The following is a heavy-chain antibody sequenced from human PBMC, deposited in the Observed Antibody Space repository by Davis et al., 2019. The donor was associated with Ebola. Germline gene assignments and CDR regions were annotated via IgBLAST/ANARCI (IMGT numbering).Heavy chain of an antibody. V-gene: IGHV4-61*09. J-gene: IGHJ4*02. CDR1: GDSISSGSYY. CDR3: ARDRNDTSGYGF. D-gene: IGHD3-22*01. CDR2: MYTSGST. Sequence: SETLSLTCSVSGDSISSGSYYWSWIRQPSGKGLEWIGHMYTSGSTNYNTSLKSRVTISADTSKNQFFLKLSSVTAADTAIYYCARDRNDTSGYGFWGQGTLVTVSS.